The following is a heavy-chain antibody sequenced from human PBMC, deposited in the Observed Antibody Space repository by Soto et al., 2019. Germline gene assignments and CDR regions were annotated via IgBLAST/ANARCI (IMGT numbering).Heavy chain of an antibody. D-gene: IGHD3-10*02. Sequence: QVQLQQWGAGLLEPSETLFLTCAVYGGSLNGYYWSWIRQAPGKGLEWIGEIDHGGSANYNPSLKSRAIMSVDSSKSQLSLTLRSVTAADTAVYYCARNVPGADYYYMDVWGEGTTVTVSS. CDR1: GGSLNGYY. J-gene: IGHJ6*03. CDR2: IDHGGSA. CDR3: ARNVPGADYYYMDV. V-gene: IGHV4-34*01.